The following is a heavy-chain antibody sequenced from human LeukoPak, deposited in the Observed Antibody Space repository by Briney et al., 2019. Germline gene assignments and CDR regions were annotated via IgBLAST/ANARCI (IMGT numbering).Heavy chain of an antibody. CDR3: AKSSRLYSSSGIIGY. CDR2: ISGSGGST. Sequence: PGGSLRLSCAASGFTFSRYGMSWVRQAPGKGLEWVSGISGSGGSTFYADSVKGRFTISRDNSKNTLYLQMNSLRAEDTAVYYCAKSSRLYSSSGIIGYSRQGTLVTVSS. V-gene: IGHV3-23*01. CDR1: GFTFSRYG. J-gene: IGHJ4*02. D-gene: IGHD6-13*01.